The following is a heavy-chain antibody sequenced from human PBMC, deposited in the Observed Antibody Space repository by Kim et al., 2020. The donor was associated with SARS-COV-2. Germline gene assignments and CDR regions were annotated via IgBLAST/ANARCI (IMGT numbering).Heavy chain of an antibody. V-gene: IGHV4-59*09. CDR2: GST. J-gene: IGHJ4*02. Sequence: GSTTTNPSLNSRCTISIDTSKNLFSLKLDSVTAADTAVYYCARGLGTFDYSGQGTLVTVSS. D-gene: IGHD3-16*01. CDR3: ARGLGTFDY.